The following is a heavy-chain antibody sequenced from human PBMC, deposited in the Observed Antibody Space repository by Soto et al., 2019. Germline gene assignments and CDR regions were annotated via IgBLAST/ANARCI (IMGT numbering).Heavy chain of an antibody. CDR3: VKGAGGQALDN. Sequence: EVQLLESGGGLVQPGGSLRLSCAASGLTFTDYAMSWVRQAPGRGLEWVSGISSGGDTTYYADSVKGRFTISRDNSRNMVYLQMNSLRAGDTALYHCVKGAGGQALDNWGQGTLVTVSS. CDR2: ISSGGDTT. D-gene: IGHD3-16*01. J-gene: IGHJ4*02. V-gene: IGHV3-23*01. CDR1: GLTFTDYA.